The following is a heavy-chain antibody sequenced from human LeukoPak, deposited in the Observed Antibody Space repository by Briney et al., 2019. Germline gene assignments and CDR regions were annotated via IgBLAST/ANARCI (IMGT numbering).Heavy chain of an antibody. J-gene: IGHJ6*02. CDR3: AKFSPTPLLNYYYYGMDV. V-gene: IGHV3-23*01. CDR2: FSGIGGSI. Sequence: GGSLRLSCAASGITLSSFAMSWVRQAPGTGLEWVSCFSGIGGSIYYADSVKGRFTISRDNSKNTLYLQMNSLRAEDTAVYYCAKFSPTPLLNYYYYGMDVWGQGTTVTVSS. CDR1: GITLSSFA.